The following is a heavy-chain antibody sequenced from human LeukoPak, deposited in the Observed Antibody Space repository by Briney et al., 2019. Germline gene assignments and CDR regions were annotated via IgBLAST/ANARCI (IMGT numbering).Heavy chain of an antibody. CDR1: EFTFDDYG. V-gene: IGHV3-20*04. J-gene: IGHJ4*02. CDR2: INWNGGST. CDR3: ARDDSSITGTKRH. D-gene: IGHD1-7*01. Sequence: GGPLRLSCAASEFTFDDYGMSWARQAPGKGLEWASGINWNGGSTGYADSVKGRFTISRDNAKNSLYLQMNSLRAEDTALYYCARDDSSITGTKRHWGQGTLVTVSS.